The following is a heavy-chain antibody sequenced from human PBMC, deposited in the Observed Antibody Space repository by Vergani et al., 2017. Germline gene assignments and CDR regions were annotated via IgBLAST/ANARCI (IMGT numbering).Heavy chain of an antibody. CDR1: GYTFTGYY. J-gene: IGHJ6*02. CDR2: INPNSGGT. Sequence: QVQLVQSGAEVKKPGASVKVSCKASGYTFTGYYMHWVRQAPGQGLEWMGWINPNSGGTNYAQKFQGRVTMTRDTSISTAYMELSRLRSDDTAVYYCARVVGPRSGWLNYYYYYGMDVWGQGTTVTVSS. V-gene: IGHV1-2*02. D-gene: IGHD6-19*01. CDR3: ARVVGPRSGWLNYYYYYGMDV.